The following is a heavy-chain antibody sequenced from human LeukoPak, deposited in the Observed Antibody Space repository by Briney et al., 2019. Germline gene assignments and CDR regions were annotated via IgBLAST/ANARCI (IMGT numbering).Heavy chain of an antibody. Sequence: GGSLRLSCAASGFTFDDYAMHWVRQAPGQGLEWVSGISWNSGSIGYADSVKGRFTISRDNAKNSLYLQMNSLRAEDTALYYCAKDPSHSSGWYYFDYWGQGTLVTVSS. D-gene: IGHD6-19*01. V-gene: IGHV3-9*01. CDR2: ISWNSGSI. J-gene: IGHJ4*02. CDR3: AKDPSHSSGWYYFDY. CDR1: GFTFDDYA.